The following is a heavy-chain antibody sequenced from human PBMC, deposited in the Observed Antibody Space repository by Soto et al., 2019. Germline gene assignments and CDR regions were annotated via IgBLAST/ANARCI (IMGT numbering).Heavy chain of an antibody. CDR2: IYYSGST. J-gene: IGHJ4*02. Sequence: SETLSLTCTVSGGSISSSSYYWGWIRQPPGKGLEWIGSIYYSGSTYYNPSLKSRVTISVDTSKNQFSLKLSSVTAADTAVYYCARLTLVRAGHIDFWGKRPLV. CDR3: ARLTLVRAGHIDF. V-gene: IGHV4-39*01. D-gene: IGHD3-10*01. CDR1: GGSISSSSYY.